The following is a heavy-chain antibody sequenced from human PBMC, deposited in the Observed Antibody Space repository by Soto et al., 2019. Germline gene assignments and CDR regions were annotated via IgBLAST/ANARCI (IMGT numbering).Heavy chain of an antibody. V-gene: IGHV4-59*01. CDR1: GGSISSYY. Sequence: SETLSLTCTVSGGSISSYYWSWIRQPPGKGLEWIGYIYYSGSTNYNPSLKSRVTISVDTSKNQFSLKLSSVTAADTAVYYCARELPSSSFDYWGQGTLVTVSS. D-gene: IGHD6-13*01. CDR2: IYYSGST. CDR3: ARELPSSSFDY. J-gene: IGHJ4*02.